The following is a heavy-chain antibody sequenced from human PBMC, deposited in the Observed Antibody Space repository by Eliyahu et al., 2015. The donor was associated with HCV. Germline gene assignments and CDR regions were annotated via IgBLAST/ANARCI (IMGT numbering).Heavy chain of an antibody. D-gene: IGHD2-2*02. J-gene: IGHJ3*02. CDR1: GFTFRSXX. Sequence: EVQLVXSGGGLVQPGGSLRLSCAASGFTFRSXXXNWVRQAPGKGLEWVSYISSSSSTIYYADSVKGRFTISRDNAKNSLYLQMNSLRAEDTAVYYCASRLLLEVPAAIRGNAFDIWGQGTMVTVSS. V-gene: IGHV3-48*01. CDR3: ASRLLLEVPAAIRGNAFDI. CDR2: ISSSSSTI.